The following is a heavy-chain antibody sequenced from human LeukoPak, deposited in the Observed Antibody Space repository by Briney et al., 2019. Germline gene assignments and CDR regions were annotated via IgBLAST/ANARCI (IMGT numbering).Heavy chain of an antibody. V-gene: IGHV3-21*01. CDR2: ISSNSGYI. CDR1: GFTFSIYT. CDR3: ARSNDCSTTSCYGGMDV. Sequence: GGSLRLSCAASGFTFSIYTMNWVRQAPGKGLEWVSSISSNSGYINSADSLKGRFTVSRDHAKNSLSLQLNSLRAEDTAVYYCARSNDCSTTSCYGGMDVWGQGTTVTVSS. J-gene: IGHJ6*02. D-gene: IGHD2-2*01.